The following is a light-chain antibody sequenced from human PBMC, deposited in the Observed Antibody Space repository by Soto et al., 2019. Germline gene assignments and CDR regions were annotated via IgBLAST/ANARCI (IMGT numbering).Light chain of an antibody. Sequence: DIQMTQSPSSLSASVGDRVTITCRASQSITNYLNWYQQKPGRATKLLIYIASSLQSGVPSRFSGSGSGTDFTHNISSLQPEDFATYYCQQTYSFPRTFGRGTKVDVK. CDR1: QSITNY. CDR3: QQTYSFPRT. V-gene: IGKV1-39*01. J-gene: IGKJ1*01. CDR2: IAS.